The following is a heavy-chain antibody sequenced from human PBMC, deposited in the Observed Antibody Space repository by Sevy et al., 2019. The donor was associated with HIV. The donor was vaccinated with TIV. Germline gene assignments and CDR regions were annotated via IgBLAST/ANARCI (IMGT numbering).Heavy chain of an antibody. CDR1: GYSVIEFS. D-gene: IGHD3-22*01. CDR2: FDPEDDET. Sequence: ASVKVSCKVSGYSVIEFSMHWVRQAPGKGLEWMGTFDPEDDETIYAQKIQGRVTMTEDTSTETAYMELSSLRSEDTAVYYCATTKDYYDSSGYPFDYWGQGTLVTVSS. CDR3: ATTKDYYDSSGYPFDY. J-gene: IGHJ4*02. V-gene: IGHV1-24*01.